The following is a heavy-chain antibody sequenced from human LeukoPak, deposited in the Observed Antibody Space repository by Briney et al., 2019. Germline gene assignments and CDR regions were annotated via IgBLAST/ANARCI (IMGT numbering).Heavy chain of an antibody. CDR3: ASSHSRFLEWLIDYFDY. D-gene: IGHD3-3*01. CDR2: IIPILGIA. V-gene: IGHV1-69*04. Sequence: ASVKVSCKASGGTFSSYAISWVRPAPGQGLEWMGRIIPILGIANYAQKFQGRVTITADKSTSTAYMELSSLRSEDTAVYYCASSHSRFLEWLIDYFDYWGQGTLVTVSS. J-gene: IGHJ4*02. CDR1: GGTFSSYA.